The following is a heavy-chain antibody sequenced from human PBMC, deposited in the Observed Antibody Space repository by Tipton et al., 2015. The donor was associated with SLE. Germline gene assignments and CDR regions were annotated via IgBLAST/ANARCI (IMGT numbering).Heavy chain of an antibody. CDR3: ARGGSLGSHFDY. D-gene: IGHD1-26*01. J-gene: IGHJ4*02. CDR2: IYTSGST. Sequence: TLSLTCTVSGGSISSYYWSWIRQPPGKGLEWIGYIYTSGSTNYNPSLKSRVTMSVDTSKNQFSLKLSSVTAADTAVYYCARGGSLGSHFDYWGRGTLVTVSS. CDR1: GGSISSYY. V-gene: IGHV4-4*08.